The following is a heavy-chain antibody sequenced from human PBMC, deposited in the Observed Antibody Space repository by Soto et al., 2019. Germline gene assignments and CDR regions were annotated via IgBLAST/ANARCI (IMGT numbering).Heavy chain of an antibody. Sequence: QVQLVQSGAEVKKPGSSVKVSCKASGGTFSSYAISWVRQAPGQGLEWMGGIIPIFGTANYAQKFQGRVTITADKSTSTAYMELSSLRSEDTAVYYCARGFTAAGTLYYYGMDVWSQGTTVTVSS. CDR2: IIPIFGTA. J-gene: IGHJ6*02. D-gene: IGHD6-13*01. CDR1: GGTFSSYA. V-gene: IGHV1-69*06. CDR3: ARGFTAAGTLYYYGMDV.